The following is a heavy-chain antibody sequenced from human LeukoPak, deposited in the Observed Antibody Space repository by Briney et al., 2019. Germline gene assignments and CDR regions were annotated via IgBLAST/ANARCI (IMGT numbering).Heavy chain of an antibody. CDR1: GFTFSSYA. CDR3: AKGGIVVVVAANPPAY. D-gene: IGHD2-15*01. Sequence: GGSLRLSCAASGFTFSSYAMSWVRQAPGKGLEWVSAISGSGGSTYYADSVRGRFTISRDNSKNTLYLQMSSLRAEDTAVYYCAKGGIVVVVAANPPAYWGQGTLVTVSS. J-gene: IGHJ4*02. V-gene: IGHV3-23*01. CDR2: ISGSGGST.